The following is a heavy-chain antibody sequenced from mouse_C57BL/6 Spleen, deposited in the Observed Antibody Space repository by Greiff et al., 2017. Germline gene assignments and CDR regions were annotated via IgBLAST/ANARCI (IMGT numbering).Heavy chain of an antibody. J-gene: IGHJ3*01. CDR1: GFSLTSYG. CDR2: IWGDGST. Sequence: VQLVESGPGLVAPSQSLSITCPVSGFSLTSYGVSWVRQPPGKGLEWLGVIWGDGSTTYHSAPISRLSISKDNTKCQVFCKLTSLQTVDTYTYCCAKGDTFAYWGQGTLVTVSA. V-gene: IGHV2-3*01. CDR3: AKGDTFAY. D-gene: IGHD3-2*01.